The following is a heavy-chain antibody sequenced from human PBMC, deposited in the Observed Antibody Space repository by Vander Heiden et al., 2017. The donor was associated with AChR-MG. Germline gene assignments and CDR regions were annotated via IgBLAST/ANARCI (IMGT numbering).Heavy chain of an antibody. CDR2: ISGSGGST. V-gene: IGHV3-23*01. D-gene: IGHD3-10*01. Sequence: EVQLLESGGGLVQPGGSLRLSCAASGFTFSSYAMSWVRQAPGKGLEWVSAISGSGGSTYYADSVKGRFTISRDNSKNTLYLKMNSLRAEDTAVYYCATKKWFGECLNYCGQGTLVTVSS. CDR1: GFTFSSYA. J-gene: IGHJ4*02. CDR3: ATKKWFGECLNY.